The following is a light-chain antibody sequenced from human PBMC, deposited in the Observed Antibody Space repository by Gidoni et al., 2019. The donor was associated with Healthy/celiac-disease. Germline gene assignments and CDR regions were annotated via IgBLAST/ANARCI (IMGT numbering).Light chain of an antibody. CDR3: MQALQTPIFT. CDR2: LGS. J-gene: IGKJ3*01. Sequence: DIVLTQSPLSLPVTPGEPASISCRSSQSLLHSNGYNYLDWYLQKPGQSPQLLISLGSNRASGVPDRFSGRGSGTDFTLKISRVEAEDVGVYYCMQALQTPIFTFGPGTKVDIK. V-gene: IGKV2-28*01. CDR1: QSLLHSNGYNY.